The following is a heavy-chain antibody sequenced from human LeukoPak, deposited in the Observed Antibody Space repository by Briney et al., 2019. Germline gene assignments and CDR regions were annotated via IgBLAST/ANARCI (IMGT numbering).Heavy chain of an antibody. J-gene: IGHJ2*01. CDR2: ISPSGGST. CDR3: ARSMSTVTTRYFDL. CDR1: GYTFTGYY. D-gene: IGHD4-17*01. V-gene: IGHV1-46*01. Sequence: SVKVSCKASGYTFTGYYMHWVRQAPGQGPEWMGVISPSGGSTTYAQKFQGRVTLTRDMSTSTDYLELSSLRAEDTALYYCARSMSTVTTRYFDLWGRGTLVTVSS.